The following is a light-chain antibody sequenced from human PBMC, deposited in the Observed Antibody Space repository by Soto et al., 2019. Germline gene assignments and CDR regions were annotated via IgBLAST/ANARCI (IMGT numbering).Light chain of an antibody. CDR3: SSYTSSITPWVV. CDR1: SSDIGGSNY. J-gene: IGLJ2*01. CDR2: DVS. Sequence: QSALTQPASVSGSPGQSITISCTGTSSDIGGSNYVSWYQQHPGKAPKLMIYDVSNRPSGVSNRFSGSKSGNTASLTISGLQAEDEADYYCSSYTSSITPWVVFGGGTKLTVL. V-gene: IGLV2-14*01.